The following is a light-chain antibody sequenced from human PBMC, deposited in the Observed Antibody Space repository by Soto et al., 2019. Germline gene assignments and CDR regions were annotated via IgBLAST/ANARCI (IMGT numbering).Light chain of an antibody. CDR3: QQYGGSRWT. Sequence: ELVLTQSPGTLSLSPGERATLSCRASPSVSSTYLAWYKQKPGQAPMLLIYGASNRATGIPDRFSGSGSGTDFTLTISRLEPEDFAVYYCQQYGGSRWTFGQGTRVDI. CDR2: GAS. J-gene: IGKJ1*01. V-gene: IGKV3-20*01. CDR1: PSVSSTY.